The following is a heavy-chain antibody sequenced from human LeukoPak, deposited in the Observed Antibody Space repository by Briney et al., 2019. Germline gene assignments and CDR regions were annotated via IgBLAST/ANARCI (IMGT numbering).Heavy chain of an antibody. J-gene: IGHJ6*02. CDR3: ARDVVPSSTGMDV. CDR2: IYPGDSDT. D-gene: IGHD2-2*01. Sequence: GESLKISCKGSGYRFTSYWIGWARQIPGKGLEWMGIIYPGDSDTRYSPSFQGQVTISVDKSINTAYLQWSSLRASDTAMYYCARDVVPSSTGMDVWGQGTTVTVSS. CDR1: GYRFTSYW. V-gene: IGHV5-51*01.